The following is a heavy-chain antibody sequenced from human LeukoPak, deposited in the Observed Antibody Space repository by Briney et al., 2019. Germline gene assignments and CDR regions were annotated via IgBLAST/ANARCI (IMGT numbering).Heavy chain of an antibody. J-gene: IGHJ4*02. CDR3: ATIGSGSYYTDYYFDY. Sequence: PSQTLSLTCTVSGGSISSGGYYWSWIRQHPGKGLEWIGYIYYSGSTYYNPSLKSRVTISVDKSKNQFSLKLSSVTAADTAVYYCATIGSGSYYTDYYFDYRGQGTLVTVSS. CDR1: GGSISSGGYY. D-gene: IGHD3-10*01. CDR2: IYYSGST. V-gene: IGHV4-31*03.